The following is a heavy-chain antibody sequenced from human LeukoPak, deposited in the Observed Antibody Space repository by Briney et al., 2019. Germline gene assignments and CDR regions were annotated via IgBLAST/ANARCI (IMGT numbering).Heavy chain of an antibody. CDR3: ARRAGAYSHPYDY. CDR2: ISGSGKNI. J-gene: IGHJ4*02. Sequence: GGSLRLSCAPSGFTFSNYEMNWVRQDPGKGLEWVSYISGSGKNIYYADSVKGRFTISRDNSKNTLYLQMNSLRAEDTAVYYCARRAGAYSHPYDYWGQGTLVTVSS. D-gene: IGHD4/OR15-4a*01. CDR1: GFTFSNYE. V-gene: IGHV3-48*03.